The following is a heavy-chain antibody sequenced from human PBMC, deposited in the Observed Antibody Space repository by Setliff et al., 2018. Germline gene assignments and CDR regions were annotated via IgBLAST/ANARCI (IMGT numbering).Heavy chain of an antibody. D-gene: IGHD3-22*01. CDR2: MNPSGST. Sequence: LSLTCAVYGASFSGNYWSWIRQPPGKGLEWIGEMNPSGSTNYNPSLKSRVTFSVDTSKNQFSLKLTSVTAADTAVYYCRVWVTMIEMESWGQGTLVTVSS. V-gene: IGHV4-34*01. CDR1: GASFSGNY. J-gene: IGHJ4*02. CDR3: RVWVTMIEMES.